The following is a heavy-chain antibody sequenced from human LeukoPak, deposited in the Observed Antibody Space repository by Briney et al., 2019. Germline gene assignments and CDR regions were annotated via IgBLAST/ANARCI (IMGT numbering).Heavy chain of an antibody. J-gene: IGHJ4*02. CDR3: ARSGFHFDY. CDR2: IGGSGGST. Sequence: GGSLRLSCAASGFTFSSYAMSWVRQAPGKGLEGVSVIGGSGGSTYYADSVKGRFTISRDNSKNTLYLQMNSLRAEDTAVYYCARSGFHFDYWGQGTLVTVSS. V-gene: IGHV3-23*01. D-gene: IGHD3-9*01. CDR1: GFTFSSYA.